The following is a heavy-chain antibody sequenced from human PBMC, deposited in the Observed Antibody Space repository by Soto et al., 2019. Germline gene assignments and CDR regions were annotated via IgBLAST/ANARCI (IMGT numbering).Heavy chain of an antibody. V-gene: IGHV3-30*04. CDR2: ISYEGSEK. CDR3: ARARPHCSSTSCYNDYYGMDV. Sequence: GGSLRLSCAASGSSLSSFPMHWVRQAPGKGLEWVAVISYEGSEKYYADSVKGRFTISRDNSKNTLYLQVTSLRAEDTAVYYCARARPHCSSTSCYNDYYGMDVWGQGTTVTVSS. D-gene: IGHD2-2*02. CDR1: GSSLSSFP. J-gene: IGHJ6*02.